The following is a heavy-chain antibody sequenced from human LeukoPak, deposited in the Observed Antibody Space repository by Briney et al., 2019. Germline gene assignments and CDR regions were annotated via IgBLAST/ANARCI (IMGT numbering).Heavy chain of an antibody. J-gene: IGHJ6*02. D-gene: IGHD2-2*01. CDR3: AREYQDDSTIYGMDV. Sequence: SVKVSCKASGGTFSSYAISWVRQAPGQGLEWMGGIIPIFGTANYAQKFQGRVTITADESTSTAYMELSSLRSEDTAVYYCAREYQDDSTIYGMDVWGQGTTVTVSS. CDR2: IIPIFGTA. V-gene: IGHV1-69*13. CDR1: GGTFSSYA.